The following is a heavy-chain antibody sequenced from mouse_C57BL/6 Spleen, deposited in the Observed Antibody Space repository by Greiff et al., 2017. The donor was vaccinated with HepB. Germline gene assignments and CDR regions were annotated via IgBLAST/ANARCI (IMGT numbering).Heavy chain of an antibody. J-gene: IGHJ3*01. CDR1: GYTFTSYW. CDR3: ARSQTAQAFAY. CDR2: IHPNSGST. D-gene: IGHD3-2*02. V-gene: IGHV1-64*01. Sequence: QVQLQQPGAELVKPGASVKLSCKASGYTFTSYWMHWVKQRPGQGLEWIGMIHPNSGSTNYNEKFKSKATLTVDKSSSTAYMQLISLTSEDSAVYYCARSQTAQAFAYWGQGTLVTVSA.